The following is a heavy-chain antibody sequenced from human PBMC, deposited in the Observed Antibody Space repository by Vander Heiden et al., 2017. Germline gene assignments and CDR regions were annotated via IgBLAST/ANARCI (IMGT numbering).Heavy chain of an antibody. D-gene: IGHD3-16*01. CDR2: IWYDGSNK. J-gene: IGHJ3*02. CDR1: GLTFSSYG. Sequence: QVQLVESGGGVVQPGRSLRLSCAASGLTFSSYGMHWVRQAPGKGLEWVAIIWYDGSNKYYADSVKGRFTISRDNSKNTLYLQMNSLRAEDTAVYYCARELSVGLIDIWGQGTMVTVSS. CDR3: ARELSVGLIDI. V-gene: IGHV3-33*01.